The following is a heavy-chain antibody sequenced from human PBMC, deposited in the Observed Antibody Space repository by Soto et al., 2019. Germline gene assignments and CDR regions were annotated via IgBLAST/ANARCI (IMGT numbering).Heavy chain of an antibody. J-gene: IGHJ4*02. V-gene: IGHV3-23*01. CDR1: GFSFSSYA. CDR2: ISTRGGRT. Sequence: EVLLLESGGGLTQPEGSLRLACAASGFSFSSYAMSWVRQAPPQGLEWVSSISTRGGRTYYADSVKGRFSISRDNSANAVYLDMDNLRAEDTGIYYCAKEFYYDASGQYSDLYFDSWGQGALVTVSS. CDR3: AKEFYYDASGQYSDLYFDS. D-gene: IGHD3-22*01.